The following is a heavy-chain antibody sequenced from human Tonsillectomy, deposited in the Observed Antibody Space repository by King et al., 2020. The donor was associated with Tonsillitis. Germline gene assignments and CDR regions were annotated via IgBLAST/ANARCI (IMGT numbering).Heavy chain of an antibody. CDR1: GFTFSSYG. CDR2: ISYDGSNK. CDR3: ARDLTYGSGSPLYYYYGMDV. V-gene: IGHV3-33*05. J-gene: IGHJ6*02. D-gene: IGHD3-10*01. Sequence: VQLVESGGGVVQPGRSLRLSCAASGFTFSSYGMHWVRQAPGKGLEWVAVISYDGSNKYYADSVKGRFTISRDNSKNTLYLQMNSLRAEDTAVYYCARDLTYGSGSPLYYYYGMDVWGQGTTVTVSS.